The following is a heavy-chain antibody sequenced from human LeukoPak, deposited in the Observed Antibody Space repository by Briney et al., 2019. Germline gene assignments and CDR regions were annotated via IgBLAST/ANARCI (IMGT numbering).Heavy chain of an antibody. Sequence: PGESLKISCKGSGYSFTSYWIGWVRQMPGKGLEWMGIIYPGDSDTRYSPSFQGQVTISADKSISTAYLQWSSLKASDTAMYYCARHPLNWNYVRGFDYWGQGTLVTVSS. CDR1: GYSFTSYW. V-gene: IGHV5-51*01. J-gene: IGHJ4*02. CDR3: ARHPLNWNYVRGFDY. CDR2: IYPGDSDT. D-gene: IGHD1-7*01.